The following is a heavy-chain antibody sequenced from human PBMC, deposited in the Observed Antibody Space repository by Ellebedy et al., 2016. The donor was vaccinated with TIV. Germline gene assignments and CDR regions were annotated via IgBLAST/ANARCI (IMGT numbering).Heavy chain of an antibody. CDR2: IHPSESDT. J-gene: IGHJ4*02. CDR3: ARRGDSDFDS. V-gene: IGHV5-10-1*01. D-gene: IGHD4-17*01. Sequence: PGGSLRLSCKISGYNFSNNWISWVRQKPGKGLEWMGRIHPSESDTDYRPSFRGHVTMSVDKSISFAFLQWSSLQASDTAMYYCARRGDSDFDSWGQGTVVTVSP. CDR1: GYNFSNNW.